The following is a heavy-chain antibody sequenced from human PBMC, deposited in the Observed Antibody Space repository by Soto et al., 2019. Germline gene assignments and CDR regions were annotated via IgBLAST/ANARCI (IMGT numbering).Heavy chain of an antibody. CDR3: ARVEVLLWFGELTHAFDI. CDR1: GYTFTSYG. V-gene: IGHV1-18*01. D-gene: IGHD3-10*01. CDR2: ISAYNGNT. J-gene: IGHJ3*02. Sequence: ASVKVSCKASGYTFTSYGISWVRQAPGQGLEWMGWISAYNGNTNYAQKLQGRVTMTTDTSTSIVYMELRILISDDTALYYCARVEVLLWFGELTHAFDIWGQGTMVTVSS.